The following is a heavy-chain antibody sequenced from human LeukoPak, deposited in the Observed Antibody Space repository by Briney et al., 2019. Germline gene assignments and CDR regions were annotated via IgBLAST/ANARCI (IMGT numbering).Heavy chain of an antibody. D-gene: IGHD6-19*01. CDR2: IIPIFGTA. CDR1: GGTFSSYA. J-gene: IGHJ4*02. CDR3: GIAVAGKGYFDS. Sequence: SVKVSCKASGGTFSSYAISWVRQAPGQGLEWMGRIIPIFGTANYAQKFQGRVTITTDESTSTAYMELSSLRSEDTAVYYCGIAVAGKGYFDSWGQGTLVTVSS. V-gene: IGHV1-69*05.